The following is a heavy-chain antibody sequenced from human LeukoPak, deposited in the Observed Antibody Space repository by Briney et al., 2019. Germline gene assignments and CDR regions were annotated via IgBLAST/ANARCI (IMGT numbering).Heavy chain of an antibody. CDR2: ISGSGGST. CDR1: GFTFSSYA. V-gene: IGHV3-23*01. CDR3: AKASTFSGSPVDY. D-gene: IGHD1-26*01. Sequence: GESLRLSCAASGFTFSSYAMSWVRQAPGKGLEWVSAISGSGGSTYYADSVKGRFTISRDNSKNTLSLQMNSLRADDTAVYYCAKASTFSGSPVDYWGQGTLVTVSS. J-gene: IGHJ4*02.